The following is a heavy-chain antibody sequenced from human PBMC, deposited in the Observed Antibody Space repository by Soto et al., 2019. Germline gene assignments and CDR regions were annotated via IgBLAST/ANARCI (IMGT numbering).Heavy chain of an antibody. Sequence: PGGSLRLSCAASGFTFSSYWMSWVRQAPGKGLEWVANIKQDGSEKYYVDSVKGRFTISRDNAKNSLYLQMNSLRAEDTAVYYCASVAGPYYYYYYGMDVWGQGTTVTVS. CDR3: ASVAGPYYYYYYGMDV. V-gene: IGHV3-7*01. CDR1: GFTFSSYW. D-gene: IGHD6-19*01. CDR2: IKQDGSEK. J-gene: IGHJ6*02.